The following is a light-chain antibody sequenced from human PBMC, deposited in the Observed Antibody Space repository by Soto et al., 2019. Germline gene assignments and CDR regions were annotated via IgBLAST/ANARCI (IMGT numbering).Light chain of an antibody. CDR3: SSYAGSSVV. CDR2: GVS. V-gene: IGLV2-8*01. J-gene: IGLJ2*01. CDR1: SSDVGSYNL. Sequence: QSVLTQPPSASGSPGQSVTISCTGTSSDVGSYNLVSWHQQHPGKAPKVMIYGVSQRPSGVPDRFSGSKSDNTASLTVSGLQAEDEADYYCSSYAGSSVVFGAGTKLTVL.